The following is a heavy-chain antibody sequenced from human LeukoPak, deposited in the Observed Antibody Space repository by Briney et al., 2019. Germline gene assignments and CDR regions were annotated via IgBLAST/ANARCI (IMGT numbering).Heavy chain of an antibody. Sequence: GASVKVSCKASGGTFSSYTISWVRQAPGQGLEWMGRIIPIFGTANYAQKFQGRVTITTDESTSTAYMELSSLRSEDTAVYYCARGTEMATTHQGPCYYYYYMDVWGKGTTVTVSS. J-gene: IGHJ6*03. CDR1: GGTFSSYT. CDR3: ARGTEMATTHQGPCYYYYYMDV. D-gene: IGHD5-24*01. CDR2: IIPIFGTA. V-gene: IGHV1-69*05.